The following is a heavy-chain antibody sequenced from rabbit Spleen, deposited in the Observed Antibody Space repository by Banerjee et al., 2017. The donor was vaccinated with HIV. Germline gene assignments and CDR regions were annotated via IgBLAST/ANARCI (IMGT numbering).Heavy chain of an antibody. V-gene: IGHV1S40*01. Sequence: QSLEESGGDLVKPGASLTLTCTASGFSFSAAHWIYWVRQAPGKGLEWIACMDSGSSAFTYFASWARGRFTISKTSSTTVTLHMTSLTAADTATYFCARDTSSSFSSYGMDLWGPGTLVTVS. J-gene: IGHJ6*01. CDR2: MDSGSSAFT. D-gene: IGHD1-1*01. CDR1: GFSFSAAHW. CDR3: ARDTSSSFSSYGMDL.